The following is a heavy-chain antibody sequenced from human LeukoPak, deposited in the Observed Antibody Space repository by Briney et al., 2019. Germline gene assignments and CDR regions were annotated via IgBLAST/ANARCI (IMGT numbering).Heavy chain of an antibody. V-gene: IGHV4-39*01. J-gene: IGHJ4*02. D-gene: IGHD3-22*01. Sequence: SETLSLTCTVSGGSITSSSYYWGWIRQPPGKGLEWIGSIYYSGSTYNNPSRKSRVTMSVDTSMNQFSLKLSSVTAAGTAVYYCVRLLYDSSGYYYFDYWGQGTLVTVSS. CDR1: GGSITSSSYY. CDR2: IYYSGST. CDR3: VRLLYDSSGYYYFDY.